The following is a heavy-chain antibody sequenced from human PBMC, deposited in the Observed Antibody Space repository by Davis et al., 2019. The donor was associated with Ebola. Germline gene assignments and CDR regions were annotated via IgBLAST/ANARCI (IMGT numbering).Heavy chain of an antibody. D-gene: IGHD5-12*01. CDR2: TYYKSKWYN. J-gene: IGHJ5*02. CDR1: GDSVSSAG. Sequence: HSQTLSLTCAISGDSVSSAGWNWIRQSPSRGLEWLGRTYYKSKWYNDYAVSVKSRITINPDTSKNQFYLQLNSVTPEDTAVYYCTRGWLRGWFDPWGQGTLVTVSS. V-gene: IGHV6-1*01. CDR3: TRGWLRGWFDP.